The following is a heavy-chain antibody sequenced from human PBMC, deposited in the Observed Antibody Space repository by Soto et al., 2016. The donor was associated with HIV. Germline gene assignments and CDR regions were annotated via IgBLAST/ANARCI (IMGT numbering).Heavy chain of an antibody. CDR1: GFSFSSYG. CDR3: AKDALPFXTSXWTHDAFXV. CDR2: IRSDNRFT. J-gene: IGHJ3*01. Sequence: VQLVESGGGVVQPGRSLRLSCAASGFSFSSYGMHWVRQAPGKGLEWVAYIRSDNRFTTYADSVNGRFTISRDNANNSLFLQMNSLRVDDTAIYYCAKDALPFXTSXWTHDAFXVWAEGQWSPSLQ. D-gene: IGHD1-1*01. V-gene: IGHV3-33*03.